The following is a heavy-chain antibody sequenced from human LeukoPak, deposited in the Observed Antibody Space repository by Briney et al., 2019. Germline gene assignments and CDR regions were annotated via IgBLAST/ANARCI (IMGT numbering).Heavy chain of an antibody. D-gene: IGHD3-10*01. Sequence: PGGSLSLSCAASGFTFSSYGMHWVRQAPGKGLEWVAFIRYDGSNKYYADSVKGRFTISRDNSKNMLYLQMNSLRAEDTAVYYCARSLRVRGVPDYMDVWGKGTTVTISS. J-gene: IGHJ6*03. CDR1: GFTFSSYG. CDR3: ARSLRVRGVPDYMDV. CDR2: IRYDGSNK. V-gene: IGHV3-30*02.